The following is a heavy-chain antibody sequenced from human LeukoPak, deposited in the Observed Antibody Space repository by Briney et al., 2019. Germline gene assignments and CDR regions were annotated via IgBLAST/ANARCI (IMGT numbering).Heavy chain of an antibody. V-gene: IGHV4-34*01. CDR1: GGSFSGYY. CDR2: INHSGST. Sequence: SETLSLTCAVYGGSFSGYYWSWIRQPPGKGLEWIGEINHSGSTNYNPSLKSRVTISVDTSKNQFSLKLSSVTAADTAVYYCARMYRYYYDSSDRYSFDYWGQGTLVTVSS. D-gene: IGHD3-22*01. J-gene: IGHJ4*02. CDR3: ARMYRYYYDSSDRYSFDY.